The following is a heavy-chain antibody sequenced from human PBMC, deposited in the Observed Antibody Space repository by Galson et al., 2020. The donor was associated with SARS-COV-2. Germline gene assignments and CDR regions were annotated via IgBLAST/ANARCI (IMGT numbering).Heavy chain of an antibody. D-gene: IGHD3-10*01. V-gene: IGHV4-59*11. CDR3: VRTMVRDVIITYLDY. J-gene: IGHJ4*02. CDR2: IYHSGNT. Sequence: SETLSLTCSVSGVSISSHYWSWVRQSPGRGLEWIGYIYHSGNTNYNPSLWSRVTISEDTSKNQFSLKLSSVTAADTAVYYCVRTMVRDVIITYLDYWGQGILVTVSS. CDR1: GVSISSHY.